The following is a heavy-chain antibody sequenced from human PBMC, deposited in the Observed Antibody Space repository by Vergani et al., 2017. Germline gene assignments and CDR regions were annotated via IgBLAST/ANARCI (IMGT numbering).Heavy chain of an antibody. J-gene: IGHJ4*02. V-gene: IGHV5-51*01. CDR2: IYPGDSDT. CDR1: GYSFTSYW. Sequence: EVQLVQSGAEVKKPGESLKISCKGSGYSFTSYWIGWVRQMPGKGLEWMGIIYPGDSDTRYSPSFQGQVTISADKSISTAYLQWSSLKASDTAMYYCARGRTRAYCSSTSCYHPRPYFDYWGQGTLVTVSS. D-gene: IGHD2-2*01. CDR3: ARGRTRAYCSSTSCYHPRPYFDY.